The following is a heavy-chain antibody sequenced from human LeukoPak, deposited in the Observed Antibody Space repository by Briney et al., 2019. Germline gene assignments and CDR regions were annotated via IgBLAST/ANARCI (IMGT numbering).Heavy chain of an antibody. V-gene: IGHV3-69-1*01. J-gene: IGHJ3*02. Sequence: GGSLRLPCAASGFTFSNAWMSWVRQAPGKGLEWVSYISSSSTIYYADSVKGRFTISRDNAKNSLYLQMNSLRAEDTAVYYCARDSGLRGSFDIWGQGTMVTVSS. CDR1: GFTFSNAW. D-gene: IGHD3-10*01. CDR2: ISSSSTI. CDR3: ARDSGLRGSFDI.